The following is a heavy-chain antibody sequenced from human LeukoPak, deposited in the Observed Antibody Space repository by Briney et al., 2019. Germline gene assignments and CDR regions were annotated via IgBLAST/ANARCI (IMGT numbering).Heavy chain of an antibody. V-gene: IGHV3-23*01. Sequence: PGGSLRLSRAASGFTFAIHAMTSVRQAPGKGLEWVSGISGDGASTHYAESVKGQFTISRDNSQNTLFLQMNSLRVEDTAIYYCAKDSYVAGRPLHTFDVWGQGTMVTVSS. CDR1: GFTFAIHA. CDR3: AKDSYVAGRPLHTFDV. D-gene: IGHD3-10*01. CDR2: ISGDGAST. J-gene: IGHJ3*01.